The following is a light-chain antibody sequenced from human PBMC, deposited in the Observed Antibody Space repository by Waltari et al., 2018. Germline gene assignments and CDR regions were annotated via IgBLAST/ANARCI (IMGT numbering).Light chain of an antibody. J-gene: IGLJ2*01. CDR2: EVS. CDR3: CSYAGSHTFVV. Sequence: QSALTQPASVSGSPGQSITISCTGTSSDVGSYNLVSWYQQHPGKATKLMIYEVSKRPSGVVISCSGSKSGSTASLPISGRQAEDEADYYCCSYAGSHTFVVFGGGTKLTVL. CDR1: SSDVGSYNL. V-gene: IGLV2-23*02.